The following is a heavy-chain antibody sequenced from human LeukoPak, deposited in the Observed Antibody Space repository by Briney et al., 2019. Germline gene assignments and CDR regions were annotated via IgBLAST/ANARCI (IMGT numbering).Heavy chain of an antibody. J-gene: IGHJ2*01. D-gene: IGHD4-23*01. V-gene: IGHV3-74*01. CDR3: ARVGYGGNFDWYLDL. CDR2: ISTNGGTT. Sequence: AVSLRLSCAAYAFTFSNIRMQWLRHAHGKGLVWCLHISTNGGTTAYADSVRGRLTRSRHNAENALFLQMNSLRGEDTAVYYCARVGYGGNFDWYLDLWGRGTRVGV. CDR1: AFTFSNIR.